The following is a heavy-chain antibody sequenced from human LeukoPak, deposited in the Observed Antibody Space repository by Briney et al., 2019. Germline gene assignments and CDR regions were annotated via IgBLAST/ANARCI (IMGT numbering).Heavy chain of an antibody. CDR2: ISAYNGNT. V-gene: IGHV1-18*01. CDR1: GYTFTGYG. J-gene: IGHJ4*02. Sequence: ASVKVSCKASGYTFTGYGISWVRQAPGQGLEWMGWISAYNGNTNYAQKLQGRVTMTTDTSTSTAYMELRSLRSDDTAVYYCARLDYGGNSVDYWGQGTLVTVSS. CDR3: ARLDYGGNSVDY. D-gene: IGHD4-23*01.